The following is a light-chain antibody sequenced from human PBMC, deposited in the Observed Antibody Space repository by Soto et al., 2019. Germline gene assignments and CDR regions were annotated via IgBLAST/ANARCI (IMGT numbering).Light chain of an antibody. Sequence: QSVLTQPPSASGTPGQRVTISCSGSSSNIGSNYVYWYQQLPGTAPKLLIYSNNQRPSGVPDRFSGSKSGTSASLAISGLRSEDEADYSCAAWDDSLSGSYVFGNGTKVTV. CDR1: SSNIGSNY. V-gene: IGLV1-47*02. J-gene: IGLJ1*01. CDR2: SNN. CDR3: AAWDDSLSGSYV.